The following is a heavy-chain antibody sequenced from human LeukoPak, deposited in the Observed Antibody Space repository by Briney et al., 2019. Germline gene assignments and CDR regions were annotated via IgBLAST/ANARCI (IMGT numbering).Heavy chain of an antibody. D-gene: IGHD6-13*01. Sequence: GGSLRLSCAASGFTFSNLWMSWVRQAPGKGLKWVANIKQDGSEKYYVDSVKGRFTISRDDAQNSLYLQMNSLRAEDTAIYYCATSTAAAGTDWGQGTLVTVSS. V-gene: IGHV3-7*03. J-gene: IGHJ4*02. CDR1: GFTFSNLW. CDR3: ATSTAAAGTD. CDR2: IKQDGSEK.